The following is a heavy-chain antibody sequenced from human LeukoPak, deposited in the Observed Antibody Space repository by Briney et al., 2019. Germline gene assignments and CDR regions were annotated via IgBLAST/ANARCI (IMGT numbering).Heavy chain of an antibody. J-gene: IGHJ4*02. D-gene: IGHD6-13*01. V-gene: IGHV3-20*04. CDR2: ISWDGNST. Sequence: GGSLRLSCAASGFTFDDYGMSWVRKAPGKGLEWVSAISWDGNSTGYADSVKGRFTISRDNAKNTLYLQMISLIAEDTALYYCARSLGRRRIAAAGTDYFDHWGQGTLVTVSS. CDR3: ARSLGRRRIAAAGTDYFDH. CDR1: GFTFDDYG.